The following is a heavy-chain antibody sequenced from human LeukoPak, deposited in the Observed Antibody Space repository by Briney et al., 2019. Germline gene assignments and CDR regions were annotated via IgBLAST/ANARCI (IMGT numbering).Heavy chain of an antibody. Sequence: ASVKVSCKASGYSFTTYAMNWVRQAPGQGLEWMGWLNTITGNPTYAQGFTGRYVFSLDTSDRTAYLQISSLKAEDTALYYCARGDPIQPRGYWGQGTLVTVSS. CDR2: LNTITGNP. V-gene: IGHV7-4-1*02. CDR1: GYSFTTYA. J-gene: IGHJ4*02. D-gene: IGHD5-18*01. CDR3: ARGDPIQPRGY.